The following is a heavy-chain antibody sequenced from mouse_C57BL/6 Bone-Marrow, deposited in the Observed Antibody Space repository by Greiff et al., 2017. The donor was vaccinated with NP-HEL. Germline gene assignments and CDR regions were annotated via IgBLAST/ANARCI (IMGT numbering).Heavy chain of an antibody. J-gene: IGHJ3*01. V-gene: IGHV1-53*01. CDR1: GYTFTSYW. CDR3: ARRAKWLAFFAY. CDR2: INPSNGGT. Sequence: QVQLKQPGTELVQPGASVKLSCKASGYTFTSYWMHWVKQRPGQGLVWIGNINPSNGGTNYNEKFKSKATLTVDKSSSTAYMQLSSLTSEDSAVYYCARRAKWLAFFAYWGQGTLVTVSA. D-gene: IGHD6-1*01.